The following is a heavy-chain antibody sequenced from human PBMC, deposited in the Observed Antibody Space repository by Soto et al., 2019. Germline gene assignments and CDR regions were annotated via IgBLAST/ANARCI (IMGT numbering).Heavy chain of an antibody. CDR2: IYYSGST. CDR3: ARHGSSGIPIPRRFDP. V-gene: IGHV4-59*08. J-gene: IGHJ5*02. D-gene: IGHD1-1*01. CDR1: GGSFSGYY. Sequence: SETLSLTCAVYGGSFSGYYWSWIRQPPGKGLEWIGYIYYSGSTNYNPSLKSRVTISVDTSKNQFSLKLSSVTAADTAVYYCARHGSSGIPIPRRFDPWGQGTLVTVSS.